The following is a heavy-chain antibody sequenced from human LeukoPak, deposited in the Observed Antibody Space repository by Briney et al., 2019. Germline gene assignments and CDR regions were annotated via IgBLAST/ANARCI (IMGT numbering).Heavy chain of an antibody. CDR2: VYYTGST. CDR1: GGFISSHF. D-gene: IGHD3-10*01. V-gene: IGHV4-59*11. CDR3: ARSYNSGSYCPYYFDY. Sequence: PSETLSLTCTASGGFISSHFWSWVRQPPGKGLEWIGNVYYTGSTNYNPSLKSRITVSVDTSKNQFSLKLSSVTAADTAVYYCARSYNSGSYCPYYFDYWGQGTLVTVSS. J-gene: IGHJ4*02.